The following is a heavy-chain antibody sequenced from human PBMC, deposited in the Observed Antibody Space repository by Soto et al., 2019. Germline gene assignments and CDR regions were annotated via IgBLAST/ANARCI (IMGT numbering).Heavy chain of an antibody. V-gene: IGHV1-8*02. CDR2: MHPYSGDT. Sequence: ASVKVSCNTSGYSFVNYEIHWVRQAPGQGLDWLGWMHPYSGDTAYAQKFQGRVTMTRDTSTSTAYMELRSLRSDDTAVYYCAPHTLDTGMPSGYWGQGTLVTVSS. CDR1: GYSFVNYE. J-gene: IGHJ4*02. CDR3: APHTLDTGMPSGY. D-gene: IGHD5-18*01.